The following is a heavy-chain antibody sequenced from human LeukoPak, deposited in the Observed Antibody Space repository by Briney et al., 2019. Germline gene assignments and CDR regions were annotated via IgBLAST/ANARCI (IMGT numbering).Heavy chain of an antibody. J-gene: IGHJ4*02. V-gene: IGHV3-23*01. CDR2: ISGSGGST. D-gene: IGHD2-2*02. CDR1: GFTFSSYA. Sequence: GGSLRLSCAASGFTFSSYAMNWVRQAPGKGLEWVSAISGSGGSTYYADSVKGRFTISRDNSKNTLYLQMNSLRAEDTAVYYCARGGSCSSTSCYTWTLDYWGQGTLVTVSS. CDR3: ARGGSCSSTSCYTWTLDY.